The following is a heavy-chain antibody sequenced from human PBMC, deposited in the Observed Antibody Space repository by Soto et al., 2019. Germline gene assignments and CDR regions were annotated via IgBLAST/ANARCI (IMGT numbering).Heavy chain of an antibody. D-gene: IGHD3-9*01. CDR1: GGSISSSSSYY. CDR3: ARQYIDYDVLTRSPILYYFDF. CDR2: IYYDGST. J-gene: IGHJ4*02. V-gene: IGHV4-39*01. Sequence: SETLSLTCTVSGGSISSSSSYYWGWIRQPPGMGLEWIGSIYYDGSTYYNSSLRSRVTISVDTSQNQFSLRLSSVTASDTAVYYCARQYIDYDVLTRSPILYYFDFWGQGLLVTVSS.